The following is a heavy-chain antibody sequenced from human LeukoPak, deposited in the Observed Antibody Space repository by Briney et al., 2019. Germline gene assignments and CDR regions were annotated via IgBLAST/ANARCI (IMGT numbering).Heavy chain of an antibody. V-gene: IGHV3-23*01. CDR3: AKGSESGYSYGYSYYYYMDV. CDR1: GFTFSSYA. D-gene: IGHD5-18*01. J-gene: IGHJ6*03. CDR2: ISGSGGRT. Sequence: PGGSLRLSCAASGFTFSSYAMSWVRQAPGKGLEWVSAISGSGGRTYYADSVKGRFTISRDNSKNTLYLQMNSLRAEDTAVYYCAKGSESGYSYGYSYYYYMDVWGEGTTVTVSS.